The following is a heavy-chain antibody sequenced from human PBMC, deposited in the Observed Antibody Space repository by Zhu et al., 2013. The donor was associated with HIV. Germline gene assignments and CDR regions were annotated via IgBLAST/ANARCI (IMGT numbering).Heavy chain of an antibody. D-gene: IGHD3-10*01. J-gene: IGHJ5*02. CDR2: ISTYNGNT. CDR3: ARDLVWFGELFNWFDP. CDR1: GYTFTSYG. V-gene: IGHV1-18*01. Sequence: QVQLVQSGAEVKKPGAAVKVSCKASGYTFTSYGISWVRQAPGQGLEWMGWISTYNGNTNYAQKFQGRVTMTTDTSTSTAYMELRSLRSDDTAVYYCARDLVWFGELFNWFDPWGQGTLVTVSS.